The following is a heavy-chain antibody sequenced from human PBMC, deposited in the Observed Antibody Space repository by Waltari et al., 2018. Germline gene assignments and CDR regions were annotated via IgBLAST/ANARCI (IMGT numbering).Heavy chain of an antibody. D-gene: IGHD2-15*01. Sequence: EVQLVGSGGGLVKPGGSLRLSCSASGFTFSSYTMNWVRQSPGKGLEWVSSISSGSSYPYDADSCHGRFTISRDNAKTSLYLQMNSLRVEDTAVYYCAREWGVMVGTAGFYFDYWGQGALVTVSS. CDR2: ISSGSSYP. V-gene: IGHV3-21*01. J-gene: IGHJ4*02. CDR3: AREWGVMVGTAGFYFDY. CDR1: GFTFSSYT.